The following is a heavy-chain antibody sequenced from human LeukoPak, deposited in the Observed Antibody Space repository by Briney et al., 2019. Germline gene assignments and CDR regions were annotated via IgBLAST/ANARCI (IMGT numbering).Heavy chain of an antibody. Sequence: HPGGSLRLSCAASGFTFSSYGMHWVRQAPGKGLEWVAFIRYDGSNKYYADSVKGRFTISRDNSKNTLYLQMNSLRAEDTAVYYCAKDRGRGAYCGGDCKGPFDYWGQGTLVTVSS. CDR2: IRYDGSNK. CDR3: AKDRGRGAYCGGDCKGPFDY. CDR1: GFTFSSYG. D-gene: IGHD2-21*01. J-gene: IGHJ4*02. V-gene: IGHV3-30*02.